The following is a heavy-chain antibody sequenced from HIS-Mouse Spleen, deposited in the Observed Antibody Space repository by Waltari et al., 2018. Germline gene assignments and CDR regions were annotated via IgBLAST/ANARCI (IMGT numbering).Heavy chain of an antibody. CDR1: GFTFSSCW. V-gene: IGHV3-7*01. J-gene: IGHJ4*02. D-gene: IGHD1-26*01. CDR2: IKQDGSEK. CDR3: AREGDSGSYFDY. Sequence: EVQLVESGGGLVQPGGSLRLSCAASGFTFSSCWISWVRQAPGKGLEWVANIKQDGSEKYYVDSVKGRFTISRDNAKNSLYLQMNSLRAEDTAVYYCAREGDSGSYFDYWGQGTLVTVSS.